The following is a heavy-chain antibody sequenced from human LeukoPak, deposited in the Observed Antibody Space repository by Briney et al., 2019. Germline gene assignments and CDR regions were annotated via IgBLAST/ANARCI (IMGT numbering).Heavy chain of an antibody. Sequence: PGGSLRLSCAASGFTFSSYGMHWVRQAPGKGLEWVAVISYDGSNKYYADSVKGRFTISRDNSKNTLYLQMNSLRAEDTAVYYCAKDQYYYGIHYFDYWGQGTLVTVSS. CDR1: GFTFSSYG. CDR3: AKDQYYYGIHYFDY. D-gene: IGHD3-10*01. CDR2: ISYDGSNK. J-gene: IGHJ4*02. V-gene: IGHV3-30*18.